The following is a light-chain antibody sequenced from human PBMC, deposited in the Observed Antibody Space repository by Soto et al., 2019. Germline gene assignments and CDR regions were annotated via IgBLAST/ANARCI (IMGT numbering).Light chain of an antibody. CDR1: QSVSSSY. V-gene: IGKV3-20*01. CDR2: GAS. J-gene: IGKJ1*01. Sequence: ESVSTQSAGTISFSPGDKATLSCRASQSVSSSYLAWYQHKPGQAPTLLIYGASRRTPGIPDRFSGRDSGTDFTLTISGLEPEDFAVYYCQQYGDSPRTFGQGTNVDIK. CDR3: QQYGDSPRT.